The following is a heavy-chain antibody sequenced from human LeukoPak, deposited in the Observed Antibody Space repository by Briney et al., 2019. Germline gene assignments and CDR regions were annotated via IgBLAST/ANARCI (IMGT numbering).Heavy chain of an antibody. V-gene: IGHV4-59*08. CDR2: IYYGGST. Sequence: SETLSLTCTVSVGSFSSYYWNWVRQPPGKGLEWIGFIYYGGSTDYNPSLKSRVTISADTSKNQFSLKLSSVTAADTAVYYCARHRGQSEAFDIWGQGTMVTVSS. J-gene: IGHJ3*02. CDR1: VGSFSSYY. CDR3: ARHRGQSEAFDI.